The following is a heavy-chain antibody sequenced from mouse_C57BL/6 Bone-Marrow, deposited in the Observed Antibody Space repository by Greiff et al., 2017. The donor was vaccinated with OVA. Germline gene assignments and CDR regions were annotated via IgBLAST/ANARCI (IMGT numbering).Heavy chain of an antibody. CDR2: IDPSDSYT. D-gene: IGHD2-5*01. CDR3: AREFYYSKGY. J-gene: IGHJ2*01. CDR1: GYTFTSYW. V-gene: IGHV1-50*01. Sequence: QVQLQQSGAELVKPGASVKLSCKASGYTFTSYWMQWVKQRPGQGLEWIGEIDPSDSYTNYNQKFKGKATLTVDTSSSTAYMQLSSLTSEDSAVYYCAREFYYSKGYWGQGTTLTVSS.